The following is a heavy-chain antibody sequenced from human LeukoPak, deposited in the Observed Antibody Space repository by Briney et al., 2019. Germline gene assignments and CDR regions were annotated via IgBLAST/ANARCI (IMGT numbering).Heavy chain of an antibody. Sequence: SETLSLTCTVSGDSISSYYWSWIRQPPGKGLGWIGYIYYSGSTNYNPSLKSRVTISVDTSKNQFSLKLSSVTAADTAVYYCARGVRNYYDSSGYYPFDYWGQGTLVTVSS. D-gene: IGHD3-22*01. V-gene: IGHV4-59*01. CDR2: IYYSGST. CDR1: GDSISSYY. J-gene: IGHJ4*02. CDR3: ARGVRNYYDSSGYYPFDY.